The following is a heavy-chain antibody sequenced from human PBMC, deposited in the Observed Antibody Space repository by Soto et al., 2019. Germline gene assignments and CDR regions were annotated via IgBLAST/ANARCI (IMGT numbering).Heavy chain of an antibody. CDR2: IKSKTDGGTT. Sequence: QRLSCAASGFTFSNAWMSWVRQAPGKGLEWVGRIKSKTDGGTTDYAAPVEGRFTISRDDSKNTLYLQMNSLKTEDTAVYYCTTHIVVVPAAIRPYYYYYGMDVWGQGTTVTVSS. D-gene: IGHD2-2*01. CDR3: TTHIVVVPAAIRPYYYYYGMDV. V-gene: IGHV3-15*01. J-gene: IGHJ6*02. CDR1: GFTFSNAW.